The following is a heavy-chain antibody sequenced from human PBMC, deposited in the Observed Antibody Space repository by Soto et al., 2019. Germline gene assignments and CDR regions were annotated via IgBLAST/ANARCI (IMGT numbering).Heavy chain of an antibody. V-gene: IGHV3-30*03. D-gene: IGHD6-19*01. Sequence: QVQLVESGGGVVQAGGSLGLSCTASGFTFSNYGMHWVRQAPGKGPEWVAVMSHDGSHKAFLDSVKGRFIISRDNSKKTLYLQMICLRLDDTAVDYCAILPRGGWDHYYYVMDVWGQGTPVIVSS. CDR2: MSHDGSHK. J-gene: IGHJ6*02. CDR1: GFTFSNYG. CDR3: AILPRGGWDHYYYVMDV.